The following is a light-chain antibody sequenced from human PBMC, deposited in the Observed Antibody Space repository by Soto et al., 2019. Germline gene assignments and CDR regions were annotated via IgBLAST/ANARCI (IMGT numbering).Light chain of an antibody. Sequence: QSALTQPASVSGSPGQSITISCTGTSSDVGGYNYVSWYQQHPGKAPKLMIYDVSNRPSGVSNRFSGSKSGNTASLTISGLQAEYEADCYCSSYTSSSTLVFGGGTKLTVL. J-gene: IGLJ2*01. CDR3: SSYTSSSTLV. CDR2: DVS. V-gene: IGLV2-14*01. CDR1: SSDVGGYNY.